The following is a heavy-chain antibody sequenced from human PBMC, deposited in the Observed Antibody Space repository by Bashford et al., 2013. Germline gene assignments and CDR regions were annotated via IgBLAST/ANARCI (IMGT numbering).Heavy chain of an antibody. V-gene: IGHV5-51*01. CDR2: IYPEDSDT. Sequence: WVRQMPGKGLEWMAIIYPEDSDTKYSPTLKGQVTISADKFNNSIFLEWTSVKASDTAMYFCARQEDIAVSGRPFSYWGQGTRVTVSS. D-gene: IGHD6-19*01. J-gene: IGHJ4*02. CDR3: ARQEDIAVSGRPFSY.